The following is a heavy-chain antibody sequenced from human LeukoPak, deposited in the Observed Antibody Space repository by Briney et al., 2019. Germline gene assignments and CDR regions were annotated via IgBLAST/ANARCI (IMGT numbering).Heavy chain of an antibody. V-gene: IGHV3-33*03. Sequence: GGSLRLSCRGSGFTFTYYGMHWVRQAPGKGLEWVATIWHDGNKESYVDSVKGRFTISRDNAKKSLYLEMNNLRAEDTAVYYCATDGAGFDTWGQGVLVTVSS. J-gene: IGHJ5*02. CDR3: ATDGAGFDT. CDR1: GFTFTYYG. CDR2: IWHDGNKE.